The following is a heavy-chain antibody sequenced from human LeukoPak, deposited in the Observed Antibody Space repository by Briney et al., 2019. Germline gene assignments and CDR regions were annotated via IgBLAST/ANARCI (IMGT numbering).Heavy chain of an antibody. CDR2: IYYSGST. Sequence: SETLSLTCTVSGGSISSYYWSWIRQPPGKGLEWIGYIYYSGSTNYSPSLKSRVTISVDTSKNQFSLKLSSVTAADTAVYYCARYCSGGSCRPPSLGVNWFDPWGQGTLVTVSS. J-gene: IGHJ5*02. CDR3: ARYCSGGSCRPPSLGVNWFDP. D-gene: IGHD2-15*01. V-gene: IGHV4-59*08. CDR1: GGSISSYY.